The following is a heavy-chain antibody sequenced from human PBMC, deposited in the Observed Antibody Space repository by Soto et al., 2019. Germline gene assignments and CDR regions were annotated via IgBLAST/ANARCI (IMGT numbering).Heavy chain of an antibody. J-gene: IGHJ6*02. V-gene: IGHV3-23*01. Sequence: DVQLLESGGDLVQPGGSLRLSCIASGFTFRSYAMAWVRQAPGEDLEWVSAIGTSGNPTLDADSVKSRFSISGDDSRNTVSLQMNSLGVEDTATYYCTRILWSSRRDALDIWGQGTTVTVSS. D-gene: IGHD2-21*01. CDR2: IGTSGNPT. CDR3: TRILWSSRRDALDI. CDR1: GFTFRSYA.